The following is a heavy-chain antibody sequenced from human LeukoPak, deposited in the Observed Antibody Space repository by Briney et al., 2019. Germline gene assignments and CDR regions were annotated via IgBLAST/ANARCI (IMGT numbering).Heavy chain of an antibody. CDR3: ARPVSGSSGWYYNY. CDR2: INHSGGT. Sequence: SSETLSLTCAVYGGSFSVYYSSWIRQPPWKGLECIGEINHSGGTNYNLSLKRRVTISVDTSKNQCSLKLSSVTAADTAVYYCARPVSGSSGWYYNYWGQGTLVTVSS. CDR1: GGSFSVYY. V-gene: IGHV4-34*01. D-gene: IGHD6-19*01. J-gene: IGHJ4*02.